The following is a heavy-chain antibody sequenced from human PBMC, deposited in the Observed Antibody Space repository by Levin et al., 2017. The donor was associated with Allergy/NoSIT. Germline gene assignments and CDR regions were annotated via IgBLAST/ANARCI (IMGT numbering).Heavy chain of an antibody. J-gene: IGHJ6*02. V-gene: IGHV3-74*01. D-gene: IGHD2-21*02. CDR3: ARDLCCGDCYSGGNSLDV. CDR1: GFTFSTYW. CDR2: IKNDGSFT. Sequence: GGSLRLSCAASGFTFSTYWMHWVRQATGRGLVWLSRIKNDGSFTNYADSVKGRFTISRDNAKNTLYLQMNSLRAEDTAVYYCARDLCCGDCYSGGNSLDVWGQGTTVTVSS.